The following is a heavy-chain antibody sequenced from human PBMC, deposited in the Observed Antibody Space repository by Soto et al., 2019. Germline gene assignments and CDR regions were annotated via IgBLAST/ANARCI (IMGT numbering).Heavy chain of an antibody. CDR3: ARAGYSGYDSYFDY. J-gene: IGHJ4*02. V-gene: IGHV1-69*05. Sequence: SVKVSCKASGGTFSSYAISWVRQAPGQGLEWMGGIIPIFGTANYAQKFQGRVTMTTDKSTSTAYMELSSLRSDDTAVYYCARAGYSGYDSYFDYWGQGTLVTVSS. CDR1: GGTFSSYA. D-gene: IGHD5-12*01. CDR2: IIPIFGTA.